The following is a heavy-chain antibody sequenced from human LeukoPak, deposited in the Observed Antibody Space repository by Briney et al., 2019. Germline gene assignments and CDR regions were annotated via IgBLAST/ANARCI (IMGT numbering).Heavy chain of an antibody. Sequence: GGSLRLSCAASGFTFSSYAMSWVRQAPGKGLEWVSAISGSGGSTYYADSVKGRFTISRDNSKNTLYLQMNSLRAEDTAAYYCAKDIVVVVAATRFDYWGQGTLVTVSS. V-gene: IGHV3-23*01. CDR1: GFTFSSYA. CDR2: ISGSGGST. D-gene: IGHD2-15*01. CDR3: AKDIVVVVAATRFDY. J-gene: IGHJ4*02.